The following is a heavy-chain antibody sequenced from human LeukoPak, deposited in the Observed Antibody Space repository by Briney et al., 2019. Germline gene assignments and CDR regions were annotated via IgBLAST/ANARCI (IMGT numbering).Heavy chain of an antibody. CDR2: ISGNGDST. CDR1: GFTFRSYA. CDR3: AKDRPGGFDY. V-gene: IGHV3-23*01. J-gene: IGHJ4*02. Sequence: PGGSLRLSCAASGFTFRSYAMCWVRQAPGKGLEWVSFISGNGDSTYYADSVKGRFTISRDNSRGTLCVQLDSLTAEDTAIYYCAKDRPGGFDYWGQGALVIVPS. D-gene: IGHD3-16*01.